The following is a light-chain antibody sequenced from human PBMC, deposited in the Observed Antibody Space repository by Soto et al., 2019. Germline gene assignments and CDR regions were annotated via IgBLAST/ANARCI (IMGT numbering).Light chain of an antibody. CDR3: QQRRNWPLT. CDR1: QSVGNS. Sequence: EIVLTQSPATLSLSPGERATLSCRASQSVGNSFAWYQQKPGQAPRLLIYDASKRATGIPARFSGSGSGTDLTLTISSLEPEDFAVYSCQQRRNWPLTFGGGTKVEIK. CDR2: DAS. V-gene: IGKV3-11*01. J-gene: IGKJ4*01.